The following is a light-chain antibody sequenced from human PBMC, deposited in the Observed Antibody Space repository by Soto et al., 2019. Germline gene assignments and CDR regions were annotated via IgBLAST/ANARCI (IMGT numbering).Light chain of an antibody. CDR2: GHN. J-gene: IGLJ1*01. CDR3: QSYDSRLRAYI. V-gene: IGLV1-40*01. Sequence: QAVVTQPPSVSGAPGQRVTISCSGSSSNIGAGYDVNWYRQLPGTAPKLLISGHNNRPSGVPDRFSGSKSGTSASLAITGVQAEDEADYYCQSYDSRLRAYIFGTGTKLTVL. CDR1: SSNIGAGYD.